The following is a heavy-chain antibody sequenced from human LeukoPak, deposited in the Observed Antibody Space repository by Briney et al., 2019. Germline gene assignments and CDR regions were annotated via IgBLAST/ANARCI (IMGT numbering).Heavy chain of an antibody. V-gene: IGHV4-4*07. CDR1: GGSITSYY. J-gene: IGHJ5*02. CDR2: IYVTEST. CDR3: ARDSGTTGEVKFDP. Sequence: PSETLSLTCTVSGGSITSYYWSWIRQPAGKGLEWIGRIYVTESTTYNPSLKSRVTISIDTSKNQCSLKLTSVTAADTAVYYCARDSGTTGEVKFDPWGQGTLVTVSS. D-gene: IGHD3-10*01.